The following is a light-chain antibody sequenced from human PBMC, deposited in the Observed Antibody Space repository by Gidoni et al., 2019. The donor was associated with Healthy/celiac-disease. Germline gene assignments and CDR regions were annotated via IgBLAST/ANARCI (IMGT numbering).Light chain of an antibody. Sequence: SPPASVGDRVTITCRASQSISSYLNWYQQKPGKAPKLLIYAASSLQSGVPSRFSGSGSGTDFTLTISSLQPEDFATYYCQPSYSTPRTFGQGTKLEIK. CDR2: AAS. CDR3: QPSYSTPRT. J-gene: IGKJ2*01. CDR1: QSISSY. V-gene: IGKV1-39*01.